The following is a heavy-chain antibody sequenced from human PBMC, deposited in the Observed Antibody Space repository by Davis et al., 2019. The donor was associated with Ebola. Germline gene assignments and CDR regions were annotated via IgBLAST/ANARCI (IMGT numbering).Heavy chain of an antibody. CDR2: ISSDSYYI. D-gene: IGHD3-9*01. CDR3: ANLRYADF. J-gene: IGHJ4*02. V-gene: IGHV3-21*04. Sequence: GESLKISCAASGFTFSTYSMNWVRQAPGKGLEWVSSISSDSYYIYYADSAKGRFTISRDNAKNSLYLQMNRLTAEDTAVYYCANLRYADFWGQGTLVAVSS. CDR1: GFTFSTYS.